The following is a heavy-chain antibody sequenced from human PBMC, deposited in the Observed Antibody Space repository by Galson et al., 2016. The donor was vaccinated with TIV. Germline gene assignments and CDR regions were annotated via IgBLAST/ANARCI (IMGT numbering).Heavy chain of an antibody. V-gene: IGHV5-51*03. CDR1: GFTFTRHW. CDR2: IYPGDSDT. CDR3: ARSPADPQYSYYYIDV. J-gene: IGHJ6*03. Sequence: QSGAEVKKPGESLKISCKGSGFTFTRHWIGWVRQMPGKGLEWMGIIYPGDSDTRYSPSFQGQVTISADKSISTAYLQWSALRASDTAMYYCARSPADPQYSYYYIDVWGKGTTVTVSS.